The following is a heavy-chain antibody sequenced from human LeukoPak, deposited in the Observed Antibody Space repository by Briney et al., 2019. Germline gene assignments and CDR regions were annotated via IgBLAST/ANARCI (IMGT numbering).Heavy chain of an antibody. CDR3: ARQWGVGYYYGSGSQNWFDP. J-gene: IGHJ5*02. D-gene: IGHD3-10*01. CDR2: IYYSGST. CDR1: GGSISSSSDY. Sequence: PAETLSLTCTVSGGSISSSSDYWGWIRQPPGKGLEWIGSIYYSGSTYYSPSLKSRVTISVDTSKNQFSLKLSSVTAADTAVYYCARQWGVGYYYGSGSQNWFDPWGQGTLVTVSS. V-gene: IGHV4-39*01.